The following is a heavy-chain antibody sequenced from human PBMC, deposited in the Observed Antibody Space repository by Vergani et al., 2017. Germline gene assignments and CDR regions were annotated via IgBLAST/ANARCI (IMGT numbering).Heavy chain of an antibody. CDR1: GGSISSGSYY. V-gene: IGHV4-61*01. D-gene: IGHD6-13*01. J-gene: IGHJ6*02. Sequence: QVQLQESGPGLVKPSQTLSLTCTVSGGSISSGSYYWSWIRQPPGKGLEWIGYIYYSGSTNYNPSLKSRVTISVDTSKNQFSLKLSSVTAADTAVYYCAYSSSWYEDYYYYYGMDVWGQGTTVTVSS. CDR3: AYSSSWYEDYYYYYGMDV. CDR2: IYYSGST.